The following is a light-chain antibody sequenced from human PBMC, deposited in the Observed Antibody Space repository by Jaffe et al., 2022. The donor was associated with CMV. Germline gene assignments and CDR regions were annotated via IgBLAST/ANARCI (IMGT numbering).Light chain of an antibody. Sequence: EIVLTQSPATLPLSPGETATLSCRASQSVSSYLAWYQQRPGQAPRLLIYDASNRAAGVPARFSGSGSGTDFTLTISSLEPEDFAVYYCQQRSRWPLTFGGGTKVEIK. CDR2: DAS. CDR1: QSVSSY. CDR3: QQRSRWPLT. J-gene: IGKJ4*01. V-gene: IGKV3-11*01.